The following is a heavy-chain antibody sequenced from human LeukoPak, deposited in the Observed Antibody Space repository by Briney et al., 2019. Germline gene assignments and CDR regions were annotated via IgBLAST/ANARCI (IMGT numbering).Heavy chain of an antibody. J-gene: IGHJ4*02. D-gene: IGHD6-13*01. Sequence: PSETLSLTCAVYGGSFSGYYWSWIRQPPGKGLEWIGEINHSGSTNYNPSLKSRVTISVDTSKNQFSLKLSSVTAADTAVYYCARDLAAATAWGQGTLDTVSS. CDR3: ARDLAAATA. CDR2: INHSGST. CDR1: GGSFSGYY. V-gene: IGHV4-34*01.